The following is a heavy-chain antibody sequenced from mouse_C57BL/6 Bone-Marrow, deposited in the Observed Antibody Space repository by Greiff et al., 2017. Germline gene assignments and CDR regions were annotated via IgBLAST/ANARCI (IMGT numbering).Heavy chain of an antibody. D-gene: IGHD3-1*01. CDR2: IHPNSGST. CDR1: GYTFTSYW. J-gene: IGHJ3*01. CDR3: ERGSSGYALFAF. V-gene: IGHV1-64*01. Sequence: QVQLQQPGAELVKPGASVKLSCKASGYTFTSYWMHWVKQRPGQGLEWIGMIHPNSGSTNYNEKFKSKATLTVDKSSSTSYMQLSGLTSEDSAVYDCERGSSGYALFAFWGQGTLVTVTA.